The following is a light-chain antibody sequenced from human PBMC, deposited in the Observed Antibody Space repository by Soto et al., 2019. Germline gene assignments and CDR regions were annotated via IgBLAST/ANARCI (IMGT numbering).Light chain of an antibody. Sequence: DIVLTQSLATLSCSQGEEASVFAGASQNVNNYLAWYQQKPGQAPRLLIYDASNRATGIPARFSGSGSGTDFPLNISSLEPEDFAVYYCQQRTIWPAITFGPGTRLEIK. CDR2: DAS. V-gene: IGKV3-11*01. CDR1: QNVNNY. J-gene: IGKJ5*01. CDR3: QQRTIWPAIT.